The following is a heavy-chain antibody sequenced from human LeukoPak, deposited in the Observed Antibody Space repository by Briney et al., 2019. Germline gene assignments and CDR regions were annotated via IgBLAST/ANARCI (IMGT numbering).Heavy chain of an antibody. J-gene: IGHJ4*02. Sequence: ASVKVSCRASGYTFTGYYMHWVRQAPGQGLEWMGWINPNSGGTNYAQKFQGRVTMTRDTSISTAYMELSRLRSDDTAVYYCARGCSGGSCYLLYRGQGTLVTVSS. CDR2: INPNSGGT. CDR1: GYTFTGYY. CDR3: ARGCSGGSCYLLY. D-gene: IGHD2-15*01. V-gene: IGHV1-2*02.